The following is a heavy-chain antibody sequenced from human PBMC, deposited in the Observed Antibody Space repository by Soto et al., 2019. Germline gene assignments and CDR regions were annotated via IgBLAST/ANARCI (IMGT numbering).Heavy chain of an antibody. D-gene: IGHD6-19*01. CDR3: ARVQLRSTGWYP. Sequence: SETLSLTCAVYGGSFSGYYWTWIRQPPGTGLEWIGEINHSGSTNYNPSLKSRVTISVDTSKNQFSLKLTSVTAEDTAIYYCARVQLRSTGWYPWGQGTLVTVSS. J-gene: IGHJ5*02. CDR2: INHSGST. CDR1: GGSFSGYY. V-gene: IGHV4-34*01.